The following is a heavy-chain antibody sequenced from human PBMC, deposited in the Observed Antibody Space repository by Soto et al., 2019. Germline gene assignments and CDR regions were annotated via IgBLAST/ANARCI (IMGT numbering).Heavy chain of an antibody. Sequence: PWVSLRLSCAASGFTFSSYAMHWVRQAPGKGLEWVAVISYDGSNKYHTDSVKGRFTISRENSKNTLYLQMKSLRVEETAVYYCARDQWFGSYYYYYGLDVWGQGTTV. CDR3: ARDQWFGSYYYYYGLDV. J-gene: IGHJ6*02. CDR1: GFTFSSYA. V-gene: IGHV3-30-3*01. CDR2: ISYDGSNK. D-gene: IGHD3-10*01.